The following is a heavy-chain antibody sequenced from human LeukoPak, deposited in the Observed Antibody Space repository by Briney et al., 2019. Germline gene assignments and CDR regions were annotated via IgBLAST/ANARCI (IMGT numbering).Heavy chain of an antibody. CDR2: IYTSGST. J-gene: IGHJ1*01. CDR1: GGSISSYY. D-gene: IGHD3-22*01. V-gene: IGHV4-4*07. Sequence: SETLSLTCTVSGGSISSYYWSWIRQPAGKGLEWIGRIYTSGSTNYNPSLKSRVTMSVDTPKNQFSLKLSSVTAADTAVYYCARESGDSSSYSLAEHFQHWGQGTLVTVSS. CDR3: ARESGDSSSYSLAEHFQH.